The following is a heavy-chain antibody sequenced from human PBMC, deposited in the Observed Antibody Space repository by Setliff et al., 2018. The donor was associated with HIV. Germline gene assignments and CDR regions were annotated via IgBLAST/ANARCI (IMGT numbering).Heavy chain of an antibody. D-gene: IGHD4-17*01. CDR1: GFTTFNPVW. V-gene: IGHV5-51*01. CDR2: IYPGDSDT. Sequence: PGGSLRLSCVVSGFTTFNPVWIGWVRQMPGKGLEWMGIIYPGDSDTRYSPSFQGQVTISADKSISTAYLQWSSLKASDTAMYYCARPLKTTVVADWGQGTLVTVSS. J-gene: IGHJ4*02. CDR3: ARPLKTTVVAD.